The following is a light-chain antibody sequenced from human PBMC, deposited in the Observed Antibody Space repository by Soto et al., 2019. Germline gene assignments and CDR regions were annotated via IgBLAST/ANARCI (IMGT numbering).Light chain of an antibody. CDR1: SSNIGSNY. CDR3: AAWDDSLSGPV. CDR2: SNN. V-gene: IGLV1-47*02. J-gene: IGLJ3*02. Sequence: QSVLTQPPSASGTPGQRVPISCSGSSSNIGSNYVYWYQQLPGTAPKLLIYSNNQRPSGVPDRFSGSKSGTSASLAISGLRSEDEADYYCAAWDDSLSGPVFGGGTKVTVL.